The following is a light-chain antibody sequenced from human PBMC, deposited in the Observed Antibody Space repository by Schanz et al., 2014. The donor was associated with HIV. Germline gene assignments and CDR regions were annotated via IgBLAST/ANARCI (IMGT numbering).Light chain of an antibody. Sequence: QSVLTQPPSASGSPGQSVTVSCTGTSSDIGGYDLVSWYQQHPGKAPKLIIYEVTKRPSGVPDRFSGSRSGNTASLTVSDLQAEDEADYYCSSYTRNSPWVFGGGTKLTVL. CDR2: EVT. CDR3: SSYTRNSPWV. J-gene: IGLJ3*02. V-gene: IGLV2-8*01. CDR1: SSDIGGYDL.